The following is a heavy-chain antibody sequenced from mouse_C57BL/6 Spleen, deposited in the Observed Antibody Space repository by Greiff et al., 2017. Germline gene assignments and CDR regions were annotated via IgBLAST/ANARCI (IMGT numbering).Heavy chain of an antibody. J-gene: IGHJ2*01. D-gene: IGHD1-1*01. Sequence: EVQLQQSGPELVKPGASVKISCKASGYTFTDYYMNWVKQSHGKSLEWIGDINPNNGGTSYNQKFKGKATLTVDKSSSTAYMELRSLTSEDSAVYYCARGIFITTVVARDYWGQGTTLTVSS. CDR2: INPNNGGT. V-gene: IGHV1-26*01. CDR3: ARGIFITTVVARDY. CDR1: GYTFTDYY.